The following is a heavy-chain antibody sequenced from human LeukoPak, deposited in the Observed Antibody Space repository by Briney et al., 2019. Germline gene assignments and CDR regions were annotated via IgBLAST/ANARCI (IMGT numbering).Heavy chain of an antibody. CDR3: ARKLSTAVAGYNWIDP. V-gene: IGHV3-66*01. CDR2: IHTGGTT. J-gene: IGHJ5*02. D-gene: IGHD6-13*01. Sequence: GGSLRLFCVASGFDISYNYVGWVRQAPGKGLEWVSVIHTGGTTHYADSVKGRFTISRDNAKNSVYLQMESLRAEDTAVYYCARKLSTAVAGYNWIDPWGQGTLVTVSS. CDR1: GFDISYNY.